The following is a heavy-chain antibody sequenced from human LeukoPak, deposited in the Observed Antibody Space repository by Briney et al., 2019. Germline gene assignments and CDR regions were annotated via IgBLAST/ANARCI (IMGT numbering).Heavy chain of an antibody. CDR3: ARDITGGRGY. D-gene: IGHD1-26*01. CDR1: GFTFSSYW. Sequence: PGGSLRLSCAASGFTFSSYWMSWVRQAPGKGLEWVSNMNQDGSEKNYVDSVKGRFTISRDNAKNSLYLQMSSLRAEDTAVYYCARDITGGRGYWGQGTLVTVSS. V-gene: IGHV3-7*01. J-gene: IGHJ4*02. CDR2: MNQDGSEK.